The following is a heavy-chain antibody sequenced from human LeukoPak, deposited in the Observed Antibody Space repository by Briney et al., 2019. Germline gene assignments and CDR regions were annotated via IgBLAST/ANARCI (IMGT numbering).Heavy chain of an antibody. J-gene: IGHJ5*02. V-gene: IGHV4-59*08. CDR2: IYYSGST. D-gene: IGHD3-9*01. Sequence: SETLSLTCTVSGGSISSYYWSWIRQPPGKGLEWIGYIYYSGSTNYNPSLKSRVTISVDTSKNQFSLKLSSVTAADTAVYYCARHILTGHYRWIWFDPWGQGTLVTVSS. CDR1: GGSISSYY. CDR3: ARHILTGHYRWIWFDP.